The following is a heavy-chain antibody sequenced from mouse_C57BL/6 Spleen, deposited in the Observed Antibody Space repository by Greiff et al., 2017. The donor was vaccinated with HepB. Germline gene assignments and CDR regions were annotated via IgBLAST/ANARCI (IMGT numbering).Heavy chain of an antibody. CDR1: GYTFTSYW. J-gene: IGHJ1*03. Sequence: QVQLQQPGAELVKPGASVKLSCKASGYTFTSYWMQWVKQRPGQGLEWIGEIDPSDSYTNYNQKFKGKATLTVDKSSSTAYMQLSSLTSEDSAVYYCASVYYSNYWYFDVWGTGTTVTVSS. CDR3: ASVYYSNYWYFDV. CDR2: IDPSDSYT. D-gene: IGHD2-5*01. V-gene: IGHV1-50*01.